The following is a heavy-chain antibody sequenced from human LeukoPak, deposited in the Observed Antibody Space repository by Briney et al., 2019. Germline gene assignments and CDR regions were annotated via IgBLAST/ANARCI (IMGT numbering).Heavy chain of an antibody. CDR2: TYYRSKWYN. V-gene: IGHV6-1*01. CDR3: ARRRTTGDFDY. CDR1: GDSVSSNSAA. D-gene: IGHD1-1*01. Sequence: SQTLSLTCAISGDSVSSNSAAWNWIRQSPSGGLEWLGRTYYRSKWYNDYAESVKSRITINPDTSRNQFSLQLNSVTPEDTAMYYCARRRTTGDFDYWGQGTLVTVSS. J-gene: IGHJ4*02.